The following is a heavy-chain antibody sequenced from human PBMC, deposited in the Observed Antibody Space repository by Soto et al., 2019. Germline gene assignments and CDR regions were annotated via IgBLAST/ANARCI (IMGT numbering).Heavy chain of an antibody. D-gene: IGHD6-19*01. J-gene: IGHJ4*02. V-gene: IGHV4-34*01. Sequence: SETLSLTCAVYGGSFSCYYWSWIRQPPGKGLEWIGEINHSGSTNYNPSLKSRVTISVDTSKNQFSLKLSSVTAADTAVYYCARGQGIAVAGRRRRGLFGYWGQGTLVTVSS. CDR3: ARGQGIAVAGRRRRGLFGY. CDR1: GGSFSCYY. CDR2: INHSGST.